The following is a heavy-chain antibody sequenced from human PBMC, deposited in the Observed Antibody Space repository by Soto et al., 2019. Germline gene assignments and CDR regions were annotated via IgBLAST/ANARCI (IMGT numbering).Heavy chain of an antibody. D-gene: IGHD1-26*01. CDR1: GFTFSSYS. CDR2: ISSSSSYI. V-gene: IGHV3-21*01. Sequence: EVQLVESGGGLVKPGGSLRLSCAASGFTFSSYSMNWVRQAPGKGLEWVSYISSSSSYIYYADSVKGRFTISRDNAKNSLYLQMNNLRAEDTAVYYCASGIVGAPNGMDVWGEGTTVTVSS. CDR3: ASGIVGAPNGMDV. J-gene: IGHJ6*04.